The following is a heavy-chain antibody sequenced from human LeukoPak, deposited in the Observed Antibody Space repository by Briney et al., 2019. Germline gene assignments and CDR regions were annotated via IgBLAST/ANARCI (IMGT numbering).Heavy chain of an antibody. Sequence: SETLSLTCAVSGHPISTGYYWGWIRQPPGKGLEWIGSMSHNRGTYYNPSLKSRVTISMDTSKSQISLRLTSVTAADTAVYYCASYYASGVSAYNYYGMDVWGKGTTVTVSS. J-gene: IGHJ6*04. CDR2: MSHNRGT. D-gene: IGHD3-10*01. V-gene: IGHV4-38-2*01. CDR1: GHPISTGYY. CDR3: ASYYASGVSAYNYYGMDV.